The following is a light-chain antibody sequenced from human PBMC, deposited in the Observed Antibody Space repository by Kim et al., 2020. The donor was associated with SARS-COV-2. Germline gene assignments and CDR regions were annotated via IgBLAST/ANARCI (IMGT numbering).Light chain of an antibody. Sequence: SVSPGESATLSCRASQSVSSKLAWYQQQPGQAPRLLSYGASTRATGIPARFSGSGSGTEFSFTISSLQSEDFAVYYCQQYNNWPYTFGQGTKLEI. J-gene: IGKJ2*01. CDR1: QSVSSK. V-gene: IGKV3-15*01. CDR3: QQYNNWPYT. CDR2: GAS.